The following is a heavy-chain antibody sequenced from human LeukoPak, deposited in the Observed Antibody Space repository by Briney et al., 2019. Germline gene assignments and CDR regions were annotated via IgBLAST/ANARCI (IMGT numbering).Heavy chain of an antibody. CDR1: GFTFSSYA. V-gene: IGHV3-30*18. Sequence: GGSLRLSCAASGFTFSSYAMHWVRQAPGKGLDWVAVISYDGSNKYYADSVKGRFTISRDNSKNTLYLQMNSLRAEDTAVYYCAKGQFTSSWYSTYYYYAMDVWGQGTRVTVSS. D-gene: IGHD6-13*01. CDR3: AKGQFTSSWYSTYYYYAMDV. CDR2: ISYDGSNK. J-gene: IGHJ6*02.